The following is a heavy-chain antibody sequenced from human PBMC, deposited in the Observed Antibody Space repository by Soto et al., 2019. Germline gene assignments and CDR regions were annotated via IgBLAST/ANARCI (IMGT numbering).Heavy chain of an antibody. CDR3: ASAHDSSGYYFLSWFDP. CDR1: GGSISSGGYY. V-gene: IGHV4-31*03. CDR2: IYYSGST. J-gene: IGHJ5*02. Sequence: SETLSLTCTVSGGSISSGGYYWSWIRQHPGKGLEWIGYIYYSGSTYYNPSLKSRVTISVDTSKNQFSLKLSSVTAADTAVYYCASAHDSSGYYFLSWFDPWGQGTLVTVSS. D-gene: IGHD3-22*01.